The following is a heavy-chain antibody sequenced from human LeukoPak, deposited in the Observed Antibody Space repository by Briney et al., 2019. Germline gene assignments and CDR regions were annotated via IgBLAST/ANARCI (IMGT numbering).Heavy chain of an antibody. Sequence: SQTLSLTCTVSGGSISSGGYYWSWIRQHPGKGLEWIGYIYYSGSTYYNPSLKSRVTISVDTSKNRFSLKLSSVTAADTAVYYCARDDRQQLVYDYWGQGTLVTVSS. CDR2: IYYSGST. V-gene: IGHV4-31*03. CDR1: GGSISSGGYY. CDR3: ARDDRQQLVYDY. J-gene: IGHJ4*02. D-gene: IGHD6-13*01.